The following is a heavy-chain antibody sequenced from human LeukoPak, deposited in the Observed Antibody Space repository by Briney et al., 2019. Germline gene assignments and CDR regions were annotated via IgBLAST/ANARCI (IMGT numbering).Heavy chain of an antibody. CDR2: ISYSANI. Sequence: SETLSLTCSVSGGSISRSIYYWGGIRQPPGKGLEWIGSISYSANIYYNPSLKSRVTISVDTSKNQFSLKLSSVTAADTAVYYCASGDSGYKDYWGQGTLVTVSS. CDR1: GGSISRSIYY. J-gene: IGHJ4*02. CDR3: ASGDSGYKDY. V-gene: IGHV4-39*07. D-gene: IGHD3-22*01.